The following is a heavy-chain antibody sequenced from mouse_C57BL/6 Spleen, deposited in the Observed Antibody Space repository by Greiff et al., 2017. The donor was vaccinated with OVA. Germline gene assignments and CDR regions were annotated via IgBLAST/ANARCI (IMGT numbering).Heavy chain of an antibody. CDR1: GYAFTNYL. CDR3: ARNQYDGWYIDV. V-gene: IGHV1-54*01. Sequence: VQLQQSGAELVRPGTSVKVSCKASGYAFTNYLIEWVKQRPGQGLEWIGVINPGSGGTNYNEKFKGKATLTADKASSTAYMQLSRLTSEDAAVYFGARNQYDGWYIDVWGTGTTVTVSS. J-gene: IGHJ1*03. D-gene: IGHD2-14*01. CDR2: INPGSGGT.